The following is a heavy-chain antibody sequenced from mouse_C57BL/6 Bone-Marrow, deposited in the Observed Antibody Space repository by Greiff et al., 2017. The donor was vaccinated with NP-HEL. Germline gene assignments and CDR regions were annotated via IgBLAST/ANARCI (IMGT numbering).Heavy chain of an antibody. CDR1: GYTFTSYT. V-gene: IGHV1-4*01. CDR3: ARSNYGFAY. Sequence: VQLQQPGAELARPGASVKMSCKASGYTFTSYTMHWVKQRPGQGLEWIGYINPSSGYTKYNQKFKDKATLTADKSSSTAYMQLSSLTSEDSAVYYCARSNYGFAYWGQGTLVTVSA. CDR2: INPSSGYT. D-gene: IGHD1-1*01. J-gene: IGHJ3*01.